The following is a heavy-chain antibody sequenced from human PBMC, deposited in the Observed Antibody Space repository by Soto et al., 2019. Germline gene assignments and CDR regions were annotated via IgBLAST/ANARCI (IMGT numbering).Heavy chain of an antibody. V-gene: IGHV4-59*01. CDR1: GDSISASS. CDR2: IHYNGNT. Sequence: QVQLQVSAPGLAKPSETLSLTCTVSGDSISASSWSWVRQPPGKGLEWIGNIHYNGNTKYNPSLKSRVTMSVDTSKNQFSLKLISVTAADTAKYFCAREGNLGRWLQPLDFWGQGTLVTVSS. CDR3: AREGNLGRWLQPLDF. J-gene: IGHJ4*02. D-gene: IGHD5-12*01.